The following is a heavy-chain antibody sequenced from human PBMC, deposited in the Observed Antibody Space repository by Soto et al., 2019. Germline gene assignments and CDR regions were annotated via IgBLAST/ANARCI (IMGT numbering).Heavy chain of an antibody. CDR1: GGYISSYD. Sequence: SETLSLTCTVSGGYISSYDLSWIRKHPGKGLEWIGYIYYSGSTNYNPSLKSRVTISVDTSKNQFSLKLSSVTAADTAVYYCARFIAAAGTRWFDPWGQGTLVTVSS. J-gene: IGHJ5*02. V-gene: IGHV4-59*08. CDR3: ARFIAAAGTRWFDP. D-gene: IGHD6-13*01. CDR2: IYYSGST.